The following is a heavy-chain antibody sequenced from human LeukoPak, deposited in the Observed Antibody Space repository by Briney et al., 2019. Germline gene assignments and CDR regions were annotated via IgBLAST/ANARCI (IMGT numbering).Heavy chain of an antibody. CDR2: ISDSGNT. J-gene: IGHJ4*02. D-gene: IGHD3-3*01. CDR3: ARLREIPVFGVVTKSTSYFDY. V-gene: IGHV3-23*01. Sequence: GGSLRLSCAASGFTLSSYAMSWVRQAPGKGLEWVSAISDSGNTYHADSVKGRFTISRDSSKNTLFLQMNSLRAEDTAVYYCARLREIPVFGVVTKSTSYFDYWGQGTLVTVSS. CDR1: GFTLSSYA.